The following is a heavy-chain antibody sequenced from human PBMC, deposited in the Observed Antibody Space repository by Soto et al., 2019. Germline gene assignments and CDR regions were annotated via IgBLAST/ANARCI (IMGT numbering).Heavy chain of an antibody. CDR2: IYPGGSDT. Sequence: GESLKISCKGSGYSFTNYWIGWVRQMPGKGLEWMGIIYPGGSDTRYSPSFQGQVTISADKSISTAYLQWSSLKASDTAMYYCARLGGLRLGELSLISDYWGQGTLVTVS. CDR3: ARLGGLRLGELSLISDY. V-gene: IGHV5-51*01. J-gene: IGHJ4*02. D-gene: IGHD3-16*02. CDR1: GYSFTNYW.